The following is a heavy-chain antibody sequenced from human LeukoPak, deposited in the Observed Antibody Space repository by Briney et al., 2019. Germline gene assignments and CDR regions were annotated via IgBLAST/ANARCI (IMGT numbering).Heavy chain of an antibody. CDR3: ARGQKYRNGYTVTELGSGYFDY. CDR1: GGSFSGYY. Sequence: PPETLSLTCAVYGGSFSGYYWSWIRQPPGKGLEWIGEINHSGSTNYNPSLKSRVTISVDTSKNHFSLTLSSVTAADTAVYYCARGQKYRNGYTVTELGSGYFDYWGQGTLVTVSS. CDR2: INHSGST. J-gene: IGHJ4*02. D-gene: IGHD5-18*01. V-gene: IGHV4-34*01.